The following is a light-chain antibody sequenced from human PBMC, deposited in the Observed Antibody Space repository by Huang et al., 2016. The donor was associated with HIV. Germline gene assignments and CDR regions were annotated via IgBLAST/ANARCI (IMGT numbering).Light chain of an antibody. CDR1: QSISSY. CDR3: QQSYSTLRYT. Sequence: DIQMTQSPSSLSASVGDRVTITCRASQSISSYLNWYQQKPGKAPKLLSYAASSLQSGVPSRVSGSGSGTDFTLTISSLQPEDFATYYCQQSYSTLRYTFGQGTKLEIK. J-gene: IGKJ2*01. CDR2: AAS. V-gene: IGKV1-39*01.